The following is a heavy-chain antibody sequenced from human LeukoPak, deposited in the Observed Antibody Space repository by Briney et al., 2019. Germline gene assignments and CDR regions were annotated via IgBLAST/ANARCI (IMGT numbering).Heavy chain of an antibody. CDR1: GYTFTGYY. Sequence: GASVKVSCKASGYTFTGYYMHWVRQAPGQGLEWMGWINPNSGGTNYAQKFQGWVTMTRDTSISTAYMELSRLRSGDTAVYYCARDLGGYSSGWSFDYWGQGTLVTVSS. D-gene: IGHD6-19*01. CDR3: ARDLGGYSSGWSFDY. J-gene: IGHJ4*02. CDR2: INPNSGGT. V-gene: IGHV1-2*04.